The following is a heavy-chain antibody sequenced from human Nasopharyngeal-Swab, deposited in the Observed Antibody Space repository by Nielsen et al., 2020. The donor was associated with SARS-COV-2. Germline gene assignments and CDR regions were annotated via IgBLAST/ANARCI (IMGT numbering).Heavy chain of an antibody. CDR3: ARGLVMGIFGVVISSKYFDY. V-gene: IGHV4-34*01. Sequence: WIRQPPGKGLERIGEINHSGSTNYDPSLKSRVTISVDTSKNQFSLKLSSVTAADTAVYYCARGLVMGIFGVVISSKYFDYWGQGTLVTVSS. D-gene: IGHD3-3*01. J-gene: IGHJ4*02. CDR2: INHSGST.